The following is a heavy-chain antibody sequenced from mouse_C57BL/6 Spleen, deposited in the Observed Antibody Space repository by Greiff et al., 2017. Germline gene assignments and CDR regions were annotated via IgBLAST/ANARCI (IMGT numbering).Heavy chain of an antibody. J-gene: IGHJ2*01. D-gene: IGHD3-1*01. CDR2: IDPANGNT. CDR3: AIGVGTNFDY. V-gene: IGHV14-3*01. Sequence: EVKLEESVAELVRPGASVKLSCTASGFNIKNTYMHWVKQRPEQGLEWIGRIDPANGNTKYAPQFQCKATITADTSSNTAYLQLSSLTSEDTASYCCAIGVGTNFDYWCQGTTLTVSS. CDR1: GFNIKNTY.